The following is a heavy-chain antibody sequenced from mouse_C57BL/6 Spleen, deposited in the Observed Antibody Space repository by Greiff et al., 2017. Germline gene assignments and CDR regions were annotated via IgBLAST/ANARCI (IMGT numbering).Heavy chain of an antibody. J-gene: IGHJ3*01. CDR3: TRSLTTVVAPGFAY. CDR2: IYPGNSDT. Sequence: VQLQQSGTVLARPGASVKMSCKTSGYTFTSYWMHWVKQRPGQGLEWIGAIYPGNSDTSYNQKFKGKAKLTAVTSASTAYMELSSLTNEDSAVYYCTRSLTTVVAPGFAYWGQGTLVTVSA. D-gene: IGHD1-1*01. V-gene: IGHV1-5*01. CDR1: GYTFTSYW.